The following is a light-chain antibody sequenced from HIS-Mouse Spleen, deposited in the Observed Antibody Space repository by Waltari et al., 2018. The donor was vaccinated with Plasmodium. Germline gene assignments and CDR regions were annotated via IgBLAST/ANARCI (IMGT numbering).Light chain of an antibody. V-gene: IGKV1-8*01. CDR2: AAS. CDR3: QQYYSYPLT. CDR1: HGISSY. Sequence: AIRMTQSPSSFSASTGDRVTITCRASHGISSYLACYQQKPGKAPKLLIYAASTLQSGVPSRFSGSGAGTDFTLTISCLQSEDFATYYWQQYYSYPLTFGGGTKVEIK. J-gene: IGKJ4*01.